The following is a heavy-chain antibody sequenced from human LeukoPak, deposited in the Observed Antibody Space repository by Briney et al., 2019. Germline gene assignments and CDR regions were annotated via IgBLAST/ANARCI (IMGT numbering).Heavy chain of an antibody. CDR2: IWYDGSNK. V-gene: IGHV3-33*01. D-gene: IGHD6-19*01. CDR3: ARDRPGYSSGWYSN. CDR1: GFTFSSYG. J-gene: IGHJ4*02. Sequence: SGRSLRLSCAASGFTFSSYGMHWVRQAPGKGLEWVAVIWYDGSNKYYADSVKGRFTISRDNSKNTLYLQMNSLRAEDTAVYYCARDRPGYSSGWYSNWGQGTLVTVSS.